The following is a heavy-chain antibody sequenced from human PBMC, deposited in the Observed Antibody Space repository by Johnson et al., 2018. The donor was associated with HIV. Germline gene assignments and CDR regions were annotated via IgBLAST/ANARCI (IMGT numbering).Heavy chain of an antibody. D-gene: IGHD4-17*01. CDR2: ISYDGSNK. CDR1: GFTFSSYA. J-gene: IGHJ3*02. Sequence: QVQLVESGGGVVQPGRSLRLSCAASGFTFSSYAMHWVRQAPGKGLEWVAVISYDGSNKYYADSVKGRFTISRDNAKNSLLLQMNSLRAEDAAIYYCARDSTPWGDDYVDYSFDIWGQGTMVTFSS. V-gene: IGHV3-30-3*01. CDR3: ARDSTPWGDDYVDYSFDI.